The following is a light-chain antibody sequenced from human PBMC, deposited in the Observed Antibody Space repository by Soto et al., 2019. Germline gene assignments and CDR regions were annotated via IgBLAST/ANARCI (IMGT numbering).Light chain of an antibody. CDR1: SSNIGAGYD. CDR2: GNT. J-gene: IGLJ2*01. Sequence: QSVLTQPPSVSGAPGQSVTISCTGSSSNIGAGYDVHWYQQLPGTAPKLLIYGNTNRPSGVPDRFSGSKSGTSASLAITGLHTEDEADYYCQSYDSSLTITVVFGRGTKLTVL. CDR3: QSYDSSLTITVV. V-gene: IGLV1-40*01.